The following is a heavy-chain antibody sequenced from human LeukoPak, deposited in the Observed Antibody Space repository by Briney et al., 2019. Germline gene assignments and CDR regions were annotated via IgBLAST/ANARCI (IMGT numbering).Heavy chain of an antibody. D-gene: IGHD3-22*01. J-gene: IGHJ4*02. CDR3: ARGQYYYDSSGYYYRVVNAY. Sequence: ASVKVSCKASGYTFTSYGISWVRQAPGQGLEWMGWISAYNGNTNYAQKLQGRVTMTTDTSTSTAHMELRSLRSDDTAVYYCARGQYYYDSSGYYYRVVNAYWGQGTLVTVSS. CDR2: ISAYNGNT. CDR1: GYTFTSYG. V-gene: IGHV1-18*01.